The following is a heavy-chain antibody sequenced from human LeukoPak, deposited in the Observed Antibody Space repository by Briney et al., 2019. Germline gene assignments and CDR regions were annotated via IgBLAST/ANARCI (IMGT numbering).Heavy chain of an antibody. D-gene: IGHD3-22*01. CDR1: GFTFSSYA. CDR3: ARGGKNYYDSSGYCDY. CDR2: INSDGSST. Sequence: GGSLRLSCAASGFTFSSYAMSWVRQAPGKGLVWVSRINSDGSSTSYADSVKGRFTISRDNAKNTLYLQMNSLRAEDTAVYYCARGGKNYYDSSGYCDYWGQGTLVTVSS. V-gene: IGHV3-74*01. J-gene: IGHJ4*02.